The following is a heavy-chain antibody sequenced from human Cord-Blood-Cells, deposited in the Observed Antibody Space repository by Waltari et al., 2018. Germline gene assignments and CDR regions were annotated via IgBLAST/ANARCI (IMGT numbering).Heavy chain of an antibody. D-gene: IGHD3-9*01. Sequence: VQLVQSGAEVKKPGASVKVSCKASGYTFTGYSMHWVRPAPVQGLEWMGWVNRNRGGTNYAKKFQGWVTMSRATSTSTAYMGLSRRRSDDTAVDYCARSYDILTGYFDYWGQGTLVTVSS. CDR1: GYTFTGYS. CDR2: VNRNRGGT. V-gene: IGHV1-2*04. J-gene: IGHJ4*02. CDR3: ARSYDILTGYFDY.